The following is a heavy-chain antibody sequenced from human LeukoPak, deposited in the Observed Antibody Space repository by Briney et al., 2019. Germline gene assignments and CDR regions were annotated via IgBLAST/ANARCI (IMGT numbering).Heavy chain of an antibody. CDR2: ISPGDSDT. J-gene: IGHJ6*04. CDR3: ARLSRAVLTYGMDV. D-gene: IGHD6-19*01. Sequence: GESLKISCEGSGYSFTSYWIAWVRQMPGKGLEWMGIISPGDSDTRYNPSFQGQVTISADKSISTAYLQWSSRKASDTAMYYCARLSRAVLTYGMDVWGKGTTVTVSS. CDR1: GYSFTSYW. V-gene: IGHV5-51*01.